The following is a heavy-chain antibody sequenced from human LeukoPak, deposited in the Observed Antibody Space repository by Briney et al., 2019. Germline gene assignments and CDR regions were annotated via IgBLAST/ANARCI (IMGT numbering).Heavy chain of an antibody. CDR1: GGSISSGSYY. V-gene: IGHV4-61*02. Sequence: SQTLSLTCTVSGGSISSGSYYWSWIRQPAGKGLEWIGRIYTSGSTNYNPSLKSRVTISVDTSKNQFSLKLSSLTAADTAVYYCAREPPGYWGQGILVTVPS. CDR3: AREPPGY. J-gene: IGHJ4*02. CDR2: IYTSGST.